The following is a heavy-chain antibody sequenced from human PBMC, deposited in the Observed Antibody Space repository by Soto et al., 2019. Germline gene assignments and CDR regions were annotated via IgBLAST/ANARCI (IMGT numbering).Heavy chain of an antibody. V-gene: IGHV4-59*01. J-gene: IGHJ4*02. CDR2: IYYSGST. Sequence: LSLPCTVSGGSLSSYYWSWIRQPPGKGLEWIGYIYYSGSTNYNPSLKSRVTISVDTSKNQFSLKLSSVTAADTAVYYCARGDRSFDYWGQGTLVTSPQ. CDR1: GGSLSSYY. D-gene: IGHD2-21*02. CDR3: ARGDRSFDY.